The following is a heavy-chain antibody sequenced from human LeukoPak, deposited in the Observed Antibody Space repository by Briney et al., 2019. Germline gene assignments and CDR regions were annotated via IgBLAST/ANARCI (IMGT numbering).Heavy chain of an antibody. CDR1: CYIFISYY. Sequence: ASVKVFSNASCYIFISYYTIWLLQAPGQRLEWMGWISAYNGNTIYAQKVKGRVTMTTETSTSTAYMELRSLKSDDTAVYYCARAAYCSDGSCYSDYWGQGTLVTVSS. J-gene: IGHJ4*02. V-gene: IGHV1-18*01. CDR2: ISAYNGNT. CDR3: ARAAYCSDGSCYSDY. D-gene: IGHD2-15*01.